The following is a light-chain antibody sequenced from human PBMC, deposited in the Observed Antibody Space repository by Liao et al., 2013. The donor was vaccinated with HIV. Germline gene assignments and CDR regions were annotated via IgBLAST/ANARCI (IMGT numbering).Light chain of an antibody. Sequence: SYELTQPPSVSVAPGNTARLTCGGDKIGSKSVHWYRQKPGQAPEVVIYSDHDRPSGIPGRFSGSSSGNTGTLTISGTQPMDEGDYYCQVWDRGPALFGGGTKLTVL. V-gene: IGLV3-21*01. CDR3: QVWDRGPAL. J-gene: IGLJ2*01. CDR1: KIGSKS. CDR2: SDH.